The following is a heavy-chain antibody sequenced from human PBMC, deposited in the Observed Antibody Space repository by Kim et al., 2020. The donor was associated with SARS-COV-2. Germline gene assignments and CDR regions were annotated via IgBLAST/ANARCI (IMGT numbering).Heavy chain of an antibody. Sequence: SETLSLTCTVSGGSISSGGYYWSWIRQHPGKGLEWIGYIYYSGSTYYNPSLKSRVTISVDTSKNQFSLKLSSVTAADTAVYYCAREGSSGGFDYWGQGTLVTVSS. V-gene: IGHV4-31*03. D-gene: IGHD6-19*01. J-gene: IGHJ4*02. CDR3: AREGSSGGFDY. CDR2: IYYSGST. CDR1: GGSISSGGYY.